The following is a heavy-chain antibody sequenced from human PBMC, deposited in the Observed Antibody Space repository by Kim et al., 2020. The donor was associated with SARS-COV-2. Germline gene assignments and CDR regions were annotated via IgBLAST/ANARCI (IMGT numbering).Heavy chain of an antibody. J-gene: IGHJ4*02. V-gene: IGHV3-48*03. D-gene: IGHD2-2*01. CDR3: ARLRGEYGY. CDR1: GFSFSKYE. Sequence: GGSLRLSCAASGFSFSKYEMNWVRQAPGKGLEWVSYISGNSAKIYYADSVKGRFTISRDNAKNSLYLQMNNLRADDTAVYYCARLRGEYGYWGQGNLVTVSS. CDR2: ISGNSAKI.